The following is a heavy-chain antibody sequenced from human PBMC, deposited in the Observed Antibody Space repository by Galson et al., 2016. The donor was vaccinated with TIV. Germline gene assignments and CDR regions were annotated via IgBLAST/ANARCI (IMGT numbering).Heavy chain of an antibody. J-gene: IGHJ4*02. CDR1: GFSFSSYS. V-gene: IGHV3-21*01. D-gene: IGHD3-3*01. CDR3: TRDGPLFGVEIDY. Sequence: SLRLSCAASGFSFSSYSMNWVRQAPGTGLEWVSSISRGGSNYIYYADSVKGRFIISRDSAKNSLYPQMNSLRAEDTAVYYCTRDGPLFGVEIDYWGQGTQVTVSS. CDR2: ISRGGSNYI.